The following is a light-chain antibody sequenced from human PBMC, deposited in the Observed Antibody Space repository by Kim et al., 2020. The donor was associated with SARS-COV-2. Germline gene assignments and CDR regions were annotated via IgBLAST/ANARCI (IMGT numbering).Light chain of an antibody. CDR3: QQYGSSSWT. J-gene: IGKJ1*01. V-gene: IGKV3-20*01. CDR1: QSVSSSY. Sequence: SPGERATLSCRASQSVSSSYLAWYQQKPGQAPRLLIYGASSRATGIPDRFSGSGSGTDFTLTISRLEPEDFAVYYCQQYGSSSWTFGQGTKVEIK. CDR2: GAS.